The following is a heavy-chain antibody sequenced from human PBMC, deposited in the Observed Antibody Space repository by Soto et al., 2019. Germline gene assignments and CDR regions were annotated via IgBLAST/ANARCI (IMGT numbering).Heavy chain of an antibody. Sequence: SETLSLTCSVSGGSMSKFYWSWIRKTAGKGLEWMGRVYATGTSDYNPSLRSRIAMSVDISKKTFSLRLRSVTAADTGVYYCVRDGSKTLPDCFVPWSQGILVTVSS. V-gene: IGHV4-4*07. CDR3: VRDGSKTLPDCFVP. J-gene: IGHJ5*02. CDR1: GGSMSKFY. CDR2: VYATGTS.